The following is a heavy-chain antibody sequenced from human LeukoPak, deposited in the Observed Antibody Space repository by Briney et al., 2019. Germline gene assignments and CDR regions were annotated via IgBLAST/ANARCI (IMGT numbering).Heavy chain of an antibody. J-gene: IGHJ4*02. CDR3: TRSYGIVGAGTGFYFDS. V-gene: IGHV3-72*01. CDR1: GFTFDDYG. CDR2: IRNKANSYTT. D-gene: IGHD1-26*01. Sequence: EGSLRLSCAVSGFTFDDYGMSWVRQAPGKGLEWVGRIRNKANSYTTEYAASVKGRFTISRDDSQNLLFLQMNSLKTEDTAVYYCTRSYGIVGAGTGFYFDSWGQGSLVTVSS.